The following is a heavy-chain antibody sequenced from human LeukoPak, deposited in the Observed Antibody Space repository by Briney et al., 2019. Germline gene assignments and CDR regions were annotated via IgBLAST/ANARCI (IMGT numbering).Heavy chain of an antibody. Sequence: GSSVKVSCKASGGTFSGYAISWVRQAPGQGLEWMGRIIPILGIANYAQKFQGRVTITADKSTSTAYMELSSLRSEDTAVYYCASHLSIAAAGNNWGQGTLVTVSS. D-gene: IGHD6-13*01. V-gene: IGHV1-69*04. J-gene: IGHJ4*02. CDR2: IIPILGIA. CDR1: GGTFSGYA. CDR3: ASHLSIAAAGNN.